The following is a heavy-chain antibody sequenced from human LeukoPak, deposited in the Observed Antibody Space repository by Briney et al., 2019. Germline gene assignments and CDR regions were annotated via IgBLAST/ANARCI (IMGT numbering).Heavy chain of an antibody. CDR2: MNPNSGNT. Sequence: ASVKVSCKASGYTFTSYDINWVRQVTGQGLEWMGWMNPNSGNTGYAQKFQGRVTMTRNTSISTAYMELSSLRSEDTAVYYCARAMVRGVNVVAYWGQGTLVTVSS. CDR1: GYTFTSYD. CDR3: ARAMVRGVNVVAY. V-gene: IGHV1-8*01. D-gene: IGHD3-10*01. J-gene: IGHJ4*02.